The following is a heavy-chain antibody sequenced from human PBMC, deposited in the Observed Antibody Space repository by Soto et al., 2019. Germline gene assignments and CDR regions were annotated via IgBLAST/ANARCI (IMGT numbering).Heavy chain of an antibody. V-gene: IGHV3-7*01. D-gene: IGHD3-3*01. Sequence: GGSLRLSCAASGFTFSSYWMSWVRQAPGKGLEWVANIKQDGSEKYYVDSVKGRFTISRDNAKNSLYLQMNSLRAEDTAVYYCAELNLEWLTGNLWFDPWGQGTLVTVSS. CDR3: AELNLEWLTGNLWFDP. CDR1: GFTFSSYW. J-gene: IGHJ5*02. CDR2: IKQDGSEK.